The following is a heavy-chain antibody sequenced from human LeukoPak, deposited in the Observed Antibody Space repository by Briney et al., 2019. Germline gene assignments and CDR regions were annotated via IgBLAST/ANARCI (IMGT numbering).Heavy chain of an antibody. D-gene: IGHD2-2*01. CDR1: GGSISSYY. J-gene: IGHJ6*03. V-gene: IGHV4-59*01. CDR2: IYYSGST. CDR3: ARVSSRNYYYYMDV. Sequence: PSETLSLTCTVSGGSISSYYWSWIRQPPGKGLEWIGYIYYSGSTNYNPSLKSRVTISVDTSKNQFSLKLSSVTAADTAVYYCARVSSRNYYYYMDVCGKGTTVTVSS.